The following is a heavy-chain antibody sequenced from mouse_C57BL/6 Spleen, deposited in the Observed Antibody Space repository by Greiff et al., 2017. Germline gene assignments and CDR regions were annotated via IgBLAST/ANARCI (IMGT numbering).Heavy chain of an antibody. Sequence: VHLVESGAELVRPGASVTLSCKASGYTFTDYEMHWVKQTPVHGLEWIGAIDPETGGTAYNQKFKGKAILTADKSSSTAYMELRSLTSEDSAVYYCTRCGRIIGYFDYWGQGTTLTVSS. J-gene: IGHJ2*01. CDR3: TRCGRIIGYFDY. CDR2: IDPETGGT. D-gene: IGHD1-1*01. CDR1: GYTFTDYE. V-gene: IGHV1-15*01.